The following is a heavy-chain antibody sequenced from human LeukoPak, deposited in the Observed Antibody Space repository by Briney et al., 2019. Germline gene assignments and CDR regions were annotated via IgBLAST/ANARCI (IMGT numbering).Heavy chain of an antibody. CDR3: AAPQSRISSYYYVMDV. CDR1: GGTFRSYA. Sequence: ASVKVSCKASGGTFRSYAFTWVRQAPGQGLEWMGGIIPVLGIANYAQKFQGRVTITADESTSTAYMELSSLISENTAVYYCAAPQSRISSYYYVMDVWGQGTTVTVSS. V-gene: IGHV1-69*10. J-gene: IGHJ6*02. D-gene: IGHD2-15*01. CDR2: IIPVLGIA.